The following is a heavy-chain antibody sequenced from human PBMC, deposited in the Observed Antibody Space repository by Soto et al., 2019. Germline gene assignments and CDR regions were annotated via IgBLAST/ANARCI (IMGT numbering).Heavy chain of an antibody. CDR1: GFTFSSYG. CDR2: IWYDGSNK. J-gene: IGHJ6*03. V-gene: IGHV3-33*01. Sequence: SGGSLRLSCAASGFTFSSYGMHWVRQAPGKGLEWVAVIWYDGSNKYYADSVKGRFTISRDNSKNTLYLQMNSLRAEDTAVYYCARGYSSGWSYYYYYMAVWGKGTTVTVSS. D-gene: IGHD6-19*01. CDR3: ARGYSSGWSYYYYYMAV.